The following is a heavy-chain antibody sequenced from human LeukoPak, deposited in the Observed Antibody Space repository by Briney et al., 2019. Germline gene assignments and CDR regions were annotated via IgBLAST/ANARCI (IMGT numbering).Heavy chain of an antibody. CDR1: GFTFSSYA. CDR2: ISGSGGST. Sequence: GGSLRLSCAASGFTFSSYAMSWVRQAPGKGLEWVSAISGSGGSTFYADSVKGRFTISRDNAKNSLYLQMNSLRAEDTAAYYCARDTRGESDYWGQGTLVTVSS. J-gene: IGHJ4*02. CDR3: ARDTRGESDY. D-gene: IGHD2-2*01. V-gene: IGHV3-23*01.